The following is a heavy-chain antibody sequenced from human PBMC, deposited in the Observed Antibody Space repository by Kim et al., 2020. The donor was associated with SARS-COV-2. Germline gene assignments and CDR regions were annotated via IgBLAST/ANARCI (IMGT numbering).Heavy chain of an antibody. CDR2: INHSGST. V-gene: IGHV4-34*01. Sequence: SETLSLTCAVYGGSFSGYYWSWIRQPPGKGLEWIGEINHSGSTNYNPSLKSRVTISVDTSKNQFSLKLSSVTAADTAVYYCARGSSYGMDGWGQGTTGTDSS. CDR3: ARGSSYGMDG. J-gene: IGHJ6*02. CDR1: GGSFSGYY.